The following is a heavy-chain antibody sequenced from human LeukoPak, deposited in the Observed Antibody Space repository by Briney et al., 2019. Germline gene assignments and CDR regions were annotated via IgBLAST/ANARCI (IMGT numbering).Heavy chain of an antibody. D-gene: IGHD2-8*01. Sequence: PSETLSLTCRVSGGSFSSTSYYWGWIRPPPGKGLEWIASIYHSGETFYNPSLESLVAISVDTSNNEVFLDLYSVTAADTAMYYCAETNTQDWFDPWGRGTLVTVSS. CDR1: GGSFSSTSYY. J-gene: IGHJ5*02. CDR2: IYHSGET. CDR3: AETNTQDWFDP. V-gene: IGHV4-39*07.